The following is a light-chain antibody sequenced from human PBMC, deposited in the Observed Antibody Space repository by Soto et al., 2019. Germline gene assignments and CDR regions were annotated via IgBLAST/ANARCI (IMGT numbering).Light chain of an antibody. Sequence: QSVLTQPPSVSAAPGQKVTISCSGSSSNIGNNYVSWYQQLPGTAPKLLIYDNNKRPSGIPDRFSGSKSGTSATLGITGPQAGDEADYLWGTWDSSLSAGFYVFGTGTRSPS. V-gene: IGLV1-51*01. J-gene: IGLJ1*01. CDR3: GTWDSSLSAGFYV. CDR1: SSNIGNNY. CDR2: DNN.